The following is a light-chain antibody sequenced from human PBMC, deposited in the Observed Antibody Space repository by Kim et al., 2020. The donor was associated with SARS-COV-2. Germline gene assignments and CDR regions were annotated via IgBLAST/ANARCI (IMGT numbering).Light chain of an antibody. CDR1: QDIGSE. CDR2: GAS. Sequence: GDTVTITCRASQDIGSELGWYLQKPGKAPELLIRGASTVQSGVPSRFSGSGFGTDFTLTIISLQPEDFATYFCLQDYNYPLTFGQGTRLEIK. V-gene: IGKV1-6*01. CDR3: LQDYNYPLT. J-gene: IGKJ5*01.